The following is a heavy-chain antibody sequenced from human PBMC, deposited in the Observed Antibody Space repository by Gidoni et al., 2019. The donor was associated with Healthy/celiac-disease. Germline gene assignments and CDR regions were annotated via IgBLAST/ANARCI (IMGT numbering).Heavy chain of an antibody. CDR2: ISYDGSNK. V-gene: IGHV3-30*18. CDR1: GFTFISSC. Sequence: QVQLVETGGGVVQPGRSLRLSCSASGFTFISSCLPWFPPAPGKGLEWVAVISYDGSNKYYADSVKGRFTISRDNSKNTLYLQMNSLRAEDTAVYYCAKEDSPNIVVVPAAMGEYYYYGMDVWGQGTTVTVSS. CDR3: AKEDSPNIVVVPAAMGEYYYYGMDV. D-gene: IGHD2-2*01. J-gene: IGHJ6*02.